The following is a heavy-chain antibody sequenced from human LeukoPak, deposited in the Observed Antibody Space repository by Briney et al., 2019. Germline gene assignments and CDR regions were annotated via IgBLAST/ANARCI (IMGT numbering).Heavy chain of an antibody. J-gene: IGHJ4*02. CDR2: IYYSGGT. CDR3: ARLLKREQGFDY. D-gene: IGHD1-26*01. Sequence: MSSQTLSLTCTVSGGSISSGDYYWSWIRQPPGKGLEWIGYIYYSGGTSYNPSLKSRVTISVDTSKNQLSLKLSSVTAADTAVYYCARLLKREQGFDYWGQGTLLTVSS. V-gene: IGHV4-30-4*01. CDR1: GGSISSGDYY.